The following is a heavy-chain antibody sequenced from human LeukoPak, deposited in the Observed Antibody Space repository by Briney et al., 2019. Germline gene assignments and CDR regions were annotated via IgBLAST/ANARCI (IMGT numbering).Heavy chain of an antibody. D-gene: IGHD2-8*02. CDR3: ARAHPLLARPFDY. J-gene: IGHJ4*02. Sequence: SETPSLTCTVSGGSISSYHWSWIRQPPGKGLEWIGYIYYSGSTNYNPSLKSRVTISVDTSKNQFSLKLSSVTAADTAVYYCARAHPLLARPFDYWGQGTLVTVSS. V-gene: IGHV4-59*01. CDR1: GGSISSYH. CDR2: IYYSGST.